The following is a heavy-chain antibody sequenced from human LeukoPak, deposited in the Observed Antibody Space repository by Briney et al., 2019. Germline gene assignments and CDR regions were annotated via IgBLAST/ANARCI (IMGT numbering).Heavy chain of an antibody. D-gene: IGHD3-9*01. V-gene: IGHV1-8*01. CDR2: MNPNSGNT. CDR3: ARKAVLRYFDWLRATYDYYYYMDV. J-gene: IGHJ6*03. CDR1: GYTFTSYD. Sequence: GASVKVSCKASGYTFTSYDINWVRQATGQGLEGMGWMNPNSGNTGYAQKLQGRVTMTRNTSISTAYMELSSLRSEDTAVYYCARKAVLRYFDWLRATYDYYYYMDVWGKGTTVTISS.